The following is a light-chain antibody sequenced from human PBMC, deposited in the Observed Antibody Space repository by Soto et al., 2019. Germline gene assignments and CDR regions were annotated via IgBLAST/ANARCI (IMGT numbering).Light chain of an antibody. CDR1: ESVRNNS. V-gene: IGKV3-20*01. CDR3: HHYGYGADT. J-gene: IGKJ2*01. Sequence: ELVLTQSPGTLSLSPGERATLSCRASESVRNNSLAWYQQQPGQAPRLLIFGASSRATGIPDRFTGSGSGAYFSLTISRLEPEDSAVYFCHHYGYGADTFGQGTKLEIK. CDR2: GAS.